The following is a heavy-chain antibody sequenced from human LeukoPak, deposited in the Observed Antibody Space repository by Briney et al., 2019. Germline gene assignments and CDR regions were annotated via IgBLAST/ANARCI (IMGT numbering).Heavy chain of an antibody. CDR2: IYYSGST. Sequence: SETLSLTCTVSGGSISSYSWSWIWQPPGKGLEWIGYIYYSGSTNYNPSLKSRVTISVDSSKNQFSLKLSSVTAADTAVYYCARDEIAGIAARTPFRHWGQGTLVTVSS. V-gene: IGHV4-59*01. D-gene: IGHD6-6*01. CDR3: ARDEIAGIAARTPFRH. J-gene: IGHJ4*02. CDR1: GGSISSYS.